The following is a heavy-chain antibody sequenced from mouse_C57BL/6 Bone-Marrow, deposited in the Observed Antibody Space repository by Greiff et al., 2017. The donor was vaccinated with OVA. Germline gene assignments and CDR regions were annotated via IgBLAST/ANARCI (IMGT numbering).Heavy chain of an antibody. CDR3: ARTGVGRGYYFDY. CDR2: IWSGGST. V-gene: IGHV2-2*01. D-gene: IGHD4-1*01. Sequence: QVHVKQSGPGLVQPSQSLSITCTVSGFSLTSYGVHWVRQSPGKGLEWLGVIWSGGSTDYNAAFISRLSISKDNSKSQVFFKMNSLQADDTAIYYCARTGVGRGYYFDYWGQGTTLTVSS. CDR1: GFSLTSYG. J-gene: IGHJ2*01.